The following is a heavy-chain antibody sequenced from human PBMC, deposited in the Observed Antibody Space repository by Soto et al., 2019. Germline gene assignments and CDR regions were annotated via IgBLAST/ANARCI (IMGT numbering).Heavy chain of an antibody. D-gene: IGHD6-6*01. V-gene: IGHV3-48*01. J-gene: IGHJ4*02. CDR1: GFTFSTYS. CDR2: ISSSSSTI. Sequence: GGSLRLSCAASGFTFSTYSMNWVRQAPGKGLEWVSYISSSSSTIFYTDSVKGRFTVSRDNAKNSLYLQMNSLRAEDTAVYYCAKGTGVYTWGQGTLVTVSS. CDR3: AKGTGVYT.